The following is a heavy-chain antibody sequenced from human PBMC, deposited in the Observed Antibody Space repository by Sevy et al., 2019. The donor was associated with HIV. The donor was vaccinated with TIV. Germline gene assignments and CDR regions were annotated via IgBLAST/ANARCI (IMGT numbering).Heavy chain of an antibody. Sequence: GSLRLSCAASAFTLSRYSMNWVRQAPGKGLEWVSSISSSSNYIYYADSVKGRFTISRDNAKNSLYLRMTSLRAEDTAVYYCAREDYYVSGSYFFDSWGQGTLVTVSS. CDR1: AFTLSRYS. D-gene: IGHD3-22*01. J-gene: IGHJ4*02. CDR3: AREDYYVSGSYFFDS. V-gene: IGHV3-21*01. CDR2: ISSSSNYI.